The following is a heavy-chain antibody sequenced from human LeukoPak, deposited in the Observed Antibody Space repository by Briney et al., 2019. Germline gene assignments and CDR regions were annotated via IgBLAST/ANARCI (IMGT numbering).Heavy chain of an antibody. V-gene: IGHV3-7*03. J-gene: IGHJ4*02. CDR1: GFTFSSYW. CDR3: AKDRASAVAGTSY. Sequence: GGSLRLSCAASGFTFSSYWMSWVRQAPGKGLEWVANIKQDGSEKYYVDSVKGRFTISRDNSKNTLYLQMNSLRAEDTAVYYCAKDRASAVAGTSYWGQGTLVTVSS. CDR2: IKQDGSEK. D-gene: IGHD6-19*01.